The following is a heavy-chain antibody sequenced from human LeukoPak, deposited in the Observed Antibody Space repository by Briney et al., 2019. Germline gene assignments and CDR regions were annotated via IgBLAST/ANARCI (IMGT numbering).Heavy chain of an antibody. J-gene: IGHJ6*02. V-gene: IGHV3-7*01. CDR3: ARDGLDPPDV. D-gene: IGHD3-22*01. CDR2: IKQDGSEK. CDR1: GLTFSSYW. Sequence: PGGSLRLSCAASGLTFSSYWMSWVRQAPGKGLEWVANIKQDGSEKYYVDSVKGRFTISRDNAKNSLYLQMNSLRAEDTAVYYCARDGLDPPDVWGQGTTVTVSS.